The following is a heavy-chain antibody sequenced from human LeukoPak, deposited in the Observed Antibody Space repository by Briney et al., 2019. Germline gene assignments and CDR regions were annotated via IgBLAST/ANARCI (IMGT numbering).Heavy chain of an antibody. D-gene: IGHD2-15*01. Sequence: ASVKVSCKASGGTFSSYAISWVRQAPGQGLEWMGGIIPIFGTANYAQKFQGRVTITADESTSTAYMELSSLRSEDTAVYYCARDQEKEVEAATRVDYYYYGMDVWGQGTTVTVSS. V-gene: IGHV1-69*13. CDR3: ARDQEKEVEAATRVDYYYYGMDV. CDR1: GGTFSSYA. J-gene: IGHJ6*02. CDR2: IIPIFGTA.